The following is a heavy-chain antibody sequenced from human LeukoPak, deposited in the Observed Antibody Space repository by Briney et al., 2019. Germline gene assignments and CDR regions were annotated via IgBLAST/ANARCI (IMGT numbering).Heavy chain of an antibody. CDR3: AHGGNYDSSVVSLDY. J-gene: IGHJ4*02. D-gene: IGHD3-22*01. CDR1: GFSLSTSGVG. V-gene: IGHV2-5*02. CDR2: VYWDDDK. Sequence: SGPTLVNPTQTLTLTCTFSGFSLSTSGVGVGWIRQPPGKALEWLALVYWDDDKRYSPSLKSRLTITKDTSKNQVVLTMTNMDPVDTATYYCAHGGNYDSSVVSLDYWGQGTLVTVSS.